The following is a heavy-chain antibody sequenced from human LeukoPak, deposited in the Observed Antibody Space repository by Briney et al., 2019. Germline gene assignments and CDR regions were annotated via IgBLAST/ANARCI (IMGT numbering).Heavy chain of an antibody. Sequence: SETLSLTCTVSGGSISSSSYYWGWIRQPPGKGLEWIGSIYYSGSTYYNPSLKSRVTISVDTSKNQFSLKLSSVTAADTAVYYCARDSYYDFWSGYPRGYMDVWGKGTTVTVSS. V-gene: IGHV4-39*07. CDR2: IYYSGST. CDR1: GGSISSSSYY. D-gene: IGHD3-3*01. J-gene: IGHJ6*03. CDR3: ARDSYYDFWSGYPRGYMDV.